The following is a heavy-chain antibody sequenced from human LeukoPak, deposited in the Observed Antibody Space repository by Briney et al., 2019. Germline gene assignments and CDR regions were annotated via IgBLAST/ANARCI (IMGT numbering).Heavy chain of an antibody. J-gene: IGHJ4*02. CDR3: ARDLVRQLEPYYFDY. D-gene: IGHD6-13*01. CDR2: ISYDGSNK. V-gene: IGHV3-30-3*01. CDR1: GFTFSDYY. Sequence: GGSLRLSCAASGFTFSDYYMSWIRQAPGKGLEWVEVISYDGSNKYYADSVKGRFTISRDNSKNTLYLQMNSLRAEDTAVYYCARDLVRQLEPYYFDYWGQGTLVTVSS.